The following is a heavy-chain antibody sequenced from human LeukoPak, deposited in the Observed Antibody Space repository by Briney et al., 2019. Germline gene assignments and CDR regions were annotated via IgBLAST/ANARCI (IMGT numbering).Heavy chain of an antibody. CDR3: ARHTYYYDSSGSPELLVLFDY. CDR2: IYYSGST. CDR1: GGSISSSSYY. V-gene: IGHV4-39*01. D-gene: IGHD3-22*01. Sequence: PSETLSLTCTVSGGSISSSSYYWGWIRQPPGKGLEWIGSIYYSGSTYYNPSLKSRVTISVDTSKNQFSLKLSSVTAADTAVYYCARHTYYYDSSGSPELLVLFDYWGQGTLVTVSS. J-gene: IGHJ4*02.